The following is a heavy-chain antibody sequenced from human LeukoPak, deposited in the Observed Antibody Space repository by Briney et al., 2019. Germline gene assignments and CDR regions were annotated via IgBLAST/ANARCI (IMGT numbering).Heavy chain of an antibody. CDR1: GGPFSGYY. CDR2: INHSGST. CDR3: AREVPAASNWFDP. J-gene: IGHJ5*02. D-gene: IGHD2-2*01. Sequence: PSETLSLTCAVYGGPFSGYYWSWLRQPPGKGLEWIGEINHSGSTNYNPSLKSRVTISVDTSKNQFSLKLSSVTAADTAVYYCAREVPAASNWFDPWGQGTLVTVSS. V-gene: IGHV4-34*01.